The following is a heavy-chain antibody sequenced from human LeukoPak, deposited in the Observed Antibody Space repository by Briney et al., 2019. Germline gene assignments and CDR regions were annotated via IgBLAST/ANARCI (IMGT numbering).Heavy chain of an antibody. D-gene: IGHD3-22*01. CDR1: GVSISSYF. Sequence: NPSETLSLTCTVSGVSISSYFWSWIRQPPGKGLEWIGYIYYSGTTFYNPSLKSRVTISIDTSKNQFSLKLTSVTAADTAVYYCARADYYGSSAYPYWGQGTLVTVSS. V-gene: IGHV4-59*12. CDR2: IYYSGTT. J-gene: IGHJ4*02. CDR3: ARADYYGSSAYPY.